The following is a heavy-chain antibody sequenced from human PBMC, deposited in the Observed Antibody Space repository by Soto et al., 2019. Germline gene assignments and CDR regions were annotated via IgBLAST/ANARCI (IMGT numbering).Heavy chain of an antibody. D-gene: IGHD6-13*01. Sequence: GASVKVSCKASGYTFTSYDINWVRQATGQGLEWMGWMNPNSGNTGYAQKFQGRVTMTRNTSISTAYMELSSLRSEDTAVYYCARSGYSSIWYYYYYYGMDVWGQGTTVNVS. CDR1: GYTFTSYD. J-gene: IGHJ6*02. CDR3: ARSGYSSIWYYYYYYGMDV. V-gene: IGHV1-8*01. CDR2: MNPNSGNT.